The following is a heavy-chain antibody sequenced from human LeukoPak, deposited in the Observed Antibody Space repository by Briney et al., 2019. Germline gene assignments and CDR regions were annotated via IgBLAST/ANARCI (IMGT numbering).Heavy chain of an antibody. CDR3: ARNGLVGQNWFDP. V-gene: IGHV3-30-3*01. Sequence: PGRSLRLSCAASGFTFSSYAMHWVRQAPGKGLEWVAVISYDGSNKHYADSVKGRFTISRDNSKNTLYLQMNSLRAEDTAVYYCARNGLVGQNWFDPWGQGTLVTVSS. D-gene: IGHD3/OR15-3a*01. CDR2: ISYDGSNK. CDR1: GFTFSSYA. J-gene: IGHJ5*02.